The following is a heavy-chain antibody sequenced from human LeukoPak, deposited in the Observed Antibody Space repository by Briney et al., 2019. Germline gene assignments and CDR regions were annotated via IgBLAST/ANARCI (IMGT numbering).Heavy chain of an antibody. J-gene: IGHJ5*02. CDR2: INPNSGGT. V-gene: IGHV1-2*02. D-gene: IGHD3-10*01. CDR3: ARESPVLLWFGGSEDWLDP. Sequence: ASVKVSCKASGYTFTGYYMHWVRQAPGQGLEWMGWINPNSGGTNYAQKFQGRVTMTRDTSISTAYMELSRLRSDDTAVYYCARESPVLLWFGGSEDWLDPWGQGTLVTVSS. CDR1: GYTFTGYY.